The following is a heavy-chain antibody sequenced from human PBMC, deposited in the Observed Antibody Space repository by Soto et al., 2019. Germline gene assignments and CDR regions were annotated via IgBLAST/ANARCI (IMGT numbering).Heavy chain of an antibody. CDR1: GGSISSSDW. D-gene: IGHD6-19*01. CDR3: ARLLYSSGYGGD. V-gene: IGHV4-4*02. Sequence: PSETLSLTCAVSGGSISSSDWWSWVRQPPGKGLEWIGEIYHSGSTNYNPPLKSRGPISVDTSKKQFSLKLSSVTAADTAVYYCARLLYSSGYGGDSGQETLVPLSS. CDR2: IYHSGST. J-gene: IGHJ1*01.